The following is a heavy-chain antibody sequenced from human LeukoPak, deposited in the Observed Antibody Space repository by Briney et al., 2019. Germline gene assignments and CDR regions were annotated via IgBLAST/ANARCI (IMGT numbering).Heavy chain of an antibody. Sequence: PGRSLRLSCAASGFTFSSYGMHWVRQAPGKGLEWVAVISYDGSNKYYADSVKGRFTISRDNSKNTLYLQMNSLRAEDTAVYYCAKDHSLEYSSGWLGYYGMDVWGKGTTVTVSS. CDR1: GFTFSSYG. J-gene: IGHJ6*04. V-gene: IGHV3-30*18. D-gene: IGHD6-19*01. CDR3: AKDHSLEYSSGWLGYYGMDV. CDR2: ISYDGSNK.